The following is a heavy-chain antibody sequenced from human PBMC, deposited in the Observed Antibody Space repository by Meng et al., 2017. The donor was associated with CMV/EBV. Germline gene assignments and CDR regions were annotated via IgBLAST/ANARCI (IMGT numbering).Heavy chain of an antibody. D-gene: IGHD2-2*01. V-gene: IGHV3-74*01. Sequence: GESLKISCAASGFTFSSYWMHWVRQAPGKGLVWVSRINSDGSSTSYADSVKGRFTISRDNAKNTLYLQMNSLRAEDTAVYYCARGLRLGKYQLLRGASGDYWGQGTLVTVSS. J-gene: IGHJ4*02. CDR3: ARGLRLGKYQLLRGASGDY. CDR2: INSDGSST. CDR1: GFTFSSYW.